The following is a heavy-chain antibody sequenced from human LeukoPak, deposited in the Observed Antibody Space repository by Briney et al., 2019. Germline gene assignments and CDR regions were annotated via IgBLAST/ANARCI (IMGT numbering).Heavy chain of an antibody. D-gene: IGHD1-26*01. V-gene: IGHV1-2*02. CDR2: INPNSGGT. J-gene: IGHJ4*02. CDR1: GYTFTGYY. Sequence: GASVKVSCKASGYTFTGYYMHWVRQAPGQGLEWMGWINPNSGGTNYAQKFQGRVTMTRDTSISTAYMELSRLRSDDTAVYYCARDSGSYWIPISYYGGQGTLVTVSS. CDR3: ARDSGSYWIPISYY.